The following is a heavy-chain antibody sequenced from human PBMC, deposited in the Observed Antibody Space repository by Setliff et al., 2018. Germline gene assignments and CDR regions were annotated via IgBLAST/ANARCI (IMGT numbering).Heavy chain of an antibody. J-gene: IGHJ3*01. D-gene: IGHD2-15*01. CDR3: ARYSKLPHAFDV. V-gene: IGHV3-15*01. Sequence: LRLSCAASGVTFTKAWMSLVRQAPGKGLEWVGRIKSTTDGGAIDYAAPVKGRFTISRDDSKNSLYLQMNSLKTEDTAIYYCARYSKLPHAFDVWGQGTMVTVSS. CDR2: IKSTTDGGAI. CDR1: GVTFTKAW.